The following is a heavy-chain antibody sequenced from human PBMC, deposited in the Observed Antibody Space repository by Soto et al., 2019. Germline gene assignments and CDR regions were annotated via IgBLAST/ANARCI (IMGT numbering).Heavy chain of an antibody. V-gene: IGHV1-46*01. CDR3: ARWNSSGYMDY. CDR2: IIPTVGRT. CDR1: GYTFTSYY. D-gene: IGHD6-25*01. J-gene: IGHJ4*02. Sequence: QVQLVQSGAEVKKPGASVKVSCKASGYTFTSYYMHWVRQAPGQGLEWMGVIIPTVGRTTYAQNFQGRLTLNRDMSTSTVYMELSSLRPEDTAVYFCARWNSSGYMDYWGQGTLVTVSS.